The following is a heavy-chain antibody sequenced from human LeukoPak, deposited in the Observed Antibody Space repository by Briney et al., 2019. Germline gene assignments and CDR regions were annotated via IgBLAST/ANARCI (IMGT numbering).Heavy chain of an antibody. CDR2: ISGSGGST. CDR1: GFTFSSYA. Sequence: GGSLRLSCAASGFTFSSYAMSWVRQAPGKGLEWVSAISGSGGSTYYADSVKGRFTISRDNSKNTLYLQMNSLRAEDTAVYYCARDNSYSSSWGPFDYWGQGTLVTVSS. V-gene: IGHV3-23*01. D-gene: IGHD6-13*01. J-gene: IGHJ4*02. CDR3: ARDNSYSSSWGPFDY.